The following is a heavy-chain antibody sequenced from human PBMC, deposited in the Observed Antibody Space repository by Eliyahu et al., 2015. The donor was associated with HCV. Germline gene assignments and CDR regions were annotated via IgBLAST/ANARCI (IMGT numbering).Heavy chain of an antibody. J-gene: IGHJ4*02. D-gene: IGHD3-10*01. CDR3: AHVKADSGNYYGSLDY. V-gene: IGHV2-5*01. CDR1: GFSXTXXGVG. CDR2: IYWCDQE. Sequence: QITLKESGPTLVKPTQTLTLTCTFXGFSXTXXGVGVGWVRQPPGXALXWLALIYWCDQERYSPSLKSRLTITKDTSKXXVVLTMTNMDLVDTATYYCAHVKADSGNYYGSLDYWGQGTLVTVSS.